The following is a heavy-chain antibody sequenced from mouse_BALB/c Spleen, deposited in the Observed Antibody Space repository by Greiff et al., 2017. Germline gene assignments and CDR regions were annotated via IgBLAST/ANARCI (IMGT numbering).Heavy chain of an antibody. D-gene: IGHD2-10*02. CDR2: ILPGSGST. J-gene: IGHJ3*01. CDR1: GYTFSSYW. CDR3: ARSQYGNWFAY. V-gene: IGHV1-9*01. Sequence: VKLQESGAELMKPGASVKISCKATGYTFSSYWIEWVKQRPGHGLEWIGEILPGSGSTNYNEKFKGKATFTADTSSNTAYMQLSSLTSEDSAVYYCARSQYGNWFAYWGQGTLVTVSA.